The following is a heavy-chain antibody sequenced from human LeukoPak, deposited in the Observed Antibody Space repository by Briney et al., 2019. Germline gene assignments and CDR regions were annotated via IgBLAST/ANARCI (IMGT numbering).Heavy chain of an antibody. CDR3: ARSNSGPEI. Sequence: PRGSPRLSCATSGFIFSNYWMNWVRQAAGKGLEWVAIIKADGSEKHYVDSVRGRFTVSRDNAKNSLYLQMSSLRAEDTAVYYCARSNSGPEIWGRGTLLSVSS. V-gene: IGHV3-7*01. J-gene: IGHJ1*01. D-gene: IGHD4-23*01. CDR1: GFIFSNYW. CDR2: IKADGSEK.